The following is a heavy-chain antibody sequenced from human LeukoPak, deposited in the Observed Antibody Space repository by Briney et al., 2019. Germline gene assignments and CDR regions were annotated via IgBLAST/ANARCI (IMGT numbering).Heavy chain of an antibody. V-gene: IGHV3-7*04. CDR1: GLTFSDYL. Sequence: GGALRLSCAASGLTFSDYLMSWVCQSPGKGLEWVANIKQDGSEKYYVESVKGRFTISRDNAKNSLYLQMNSLRAEDTALYYCVRGHTILAYWGQGTLVTVSS. CDR2: IKQDGSEK. CDR3: VRGHTILAY. D-gene: IGHD3-9*01. J-gene: IGHJ4*02.